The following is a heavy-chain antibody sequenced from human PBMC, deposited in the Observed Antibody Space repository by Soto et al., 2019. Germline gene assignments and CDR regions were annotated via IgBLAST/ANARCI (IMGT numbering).Heavy chain of an antibody. CDR2: IYYSGST. D-gene: IGHD4-17*01. CDR3: ARGAVTRNMYYFDY. J-gene: IGHJ4*02. V-gene: IGHV4-31*03. CDR1: GGSISSGGYY. Sequence: QVQLQESGPGLVKPSQTLSLTCTVSGGSISSGGYYWSWIRQHPGKGLEWIGYIYYSGSTYYNPSLKSRVTRSVDTSKNQFSLKLSSVTAADTAVYYCARGAVTRNMYYFDYWGQGTLVTVSS.